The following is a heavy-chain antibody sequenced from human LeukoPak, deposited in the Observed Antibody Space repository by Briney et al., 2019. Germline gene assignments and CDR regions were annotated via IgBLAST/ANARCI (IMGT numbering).Heavy chain of an antibody. Sequence: PSETLSLTCAVSGYSISSGYYWGWIRQPPGKGLEWIGSIYHSGSTYYNPSLKSRVTISVDASKNQFSLKLSSVTAADTAVYYCAALSSGSTSSDYWGQGTLVTVSS. D-gene: IGHD2-2*01. J-gene: IGHJ4*02. V-gene: IGHV4-38-2*01. CDR3: AALSSGSTSSDY. CDR1: GYSISSGYY. CDR2: IYHSGST.